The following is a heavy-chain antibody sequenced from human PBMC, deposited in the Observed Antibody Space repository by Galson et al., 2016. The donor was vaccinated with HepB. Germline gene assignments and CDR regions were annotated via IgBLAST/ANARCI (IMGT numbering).Heavy chain of an antibody. CDR2: IAGSSSTI. CDR3: ARDREPETTMPIFDH. J-gene: IGHJ4*02. V-gene: IGHV3-11*01. D-gene: IGHD4-17*01. CDR1: GFVFSDYY. Sequence: SLRLSCAASGFVFSDYYMSWLRQAPGKGPEWISYIAGSSSTIYDADSVKGRSTVSRDNARQTLFLQMDSLRVEDTAVYFCARDREPETTMPIFDHWGQGVLVTVSS.